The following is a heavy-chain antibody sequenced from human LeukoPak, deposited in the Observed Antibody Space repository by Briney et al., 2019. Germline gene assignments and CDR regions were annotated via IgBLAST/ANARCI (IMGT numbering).Heavy chain of an antibody. Sequence: GGSLRLSCAASGFTFSSYGMHWVRQAPGKGLGWVAFIRYDGSNKYYADSVKGRFTISRDNSKNTLHLQMNSLRAEDTAVYYCPKVGDYGANCFDPWGQGTLVTVSS. D-gene: IGHD4-17*01. CDR2: IRYDGSNK. CDR1: GFTFSSYG. CDR3: PKVGDYGANCFDP. J-gene: IGHJ5*02. V-gene: IGHV3-30*02.